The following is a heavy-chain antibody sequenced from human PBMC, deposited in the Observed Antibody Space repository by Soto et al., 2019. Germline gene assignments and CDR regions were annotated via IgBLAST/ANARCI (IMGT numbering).Heavy chain of an antibody. CDR2: ISSDGSGT. CDR1: GFTFSSNW. D-gene: IGHD6-13*01. J-gene: IGHJ4*02. Sequence: EVQLVESGGGLVQPGGSLRLSCAASGFTFSSNWMHWVRQVPGKGLLWVSRISSDGSGTNYADSVKGRFTISRDNXKRMLFLQMNSLRAEDTAVYYCARVWYSKTWAIDYWGQGTLVTVSS. V-gene: IGHV3-74*01. CDR3: ARVWYSKTWAIDY.